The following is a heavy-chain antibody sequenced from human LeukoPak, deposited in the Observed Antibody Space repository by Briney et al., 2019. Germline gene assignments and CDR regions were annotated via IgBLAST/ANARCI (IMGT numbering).Heavy chain of an antibody. D-gene: IGHD3-10*01. Sequence: SETLSLTCAVSGGSISSGGYSWSWNRQPPGKGLEWIGYIYHSGSTYYNPSLKSRVTISVDRSKNQFSLKLSSVTAADTAVYYCARGVRGVINSHYYYYGMDVWGQGTTVTVSS. V-gene: IGHV4-30-2*01. CDR1: GGSISSGGYS. J-gene: IGHJ6*02. CDR2: IYHSGST. CDR3: ARGVRGVINSHYYYYGMDV.